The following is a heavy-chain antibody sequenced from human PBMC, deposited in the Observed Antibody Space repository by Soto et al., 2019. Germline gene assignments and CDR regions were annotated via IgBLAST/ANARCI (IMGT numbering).Heavy chain of an antibody. CDR3: ARYIRGPTVYYFDF. J-gene: IGHJ4*02. Sequence: GGSLRLSCAASGFTFSSYAMTWVRQAPGKGPEWVSIVSYNGGDTYYADSVKGRFTISRDNSKDTVDLQMNGLRAEDTAVYYCARYIRGPTVYYFDFWGPGVLVTVSS. D-gene: IGHD1-1*01. CDR2: VSYNGGDT. CDR1: GFTFSSYA. V-gene: IGHV3-23*01.